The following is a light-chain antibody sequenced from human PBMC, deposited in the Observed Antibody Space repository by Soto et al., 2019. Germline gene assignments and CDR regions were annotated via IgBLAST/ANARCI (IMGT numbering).Light chain of an antibody. CDR1: HSVGST. J-gene: IGKJ5*01. Sequence: ETVMTQSPATLSVSPGERATLSCRASHSVGSTLAWYQQKPGQAPRLLMFDTSTRATGIPARFSGSGSGTDFTLTISRLEPEDFALYYCQHYGRSPITFGQGRRLE. CDR3: QHYGRSPIT. V-gene: IGKV3-15*01. CDR2: DTS.